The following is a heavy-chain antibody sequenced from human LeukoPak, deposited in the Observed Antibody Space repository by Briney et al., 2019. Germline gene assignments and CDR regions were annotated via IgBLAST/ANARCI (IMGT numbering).Heavy chain of an antibody. CDR2: INHSGST. D-gene: IGHD1-14*01. CDR3: ARGRNRYYYYMDV. V-gene: IGHV4-34*01. Sequence: SETLSLTCAVYGGSFSGYYWSWIRQPPGKGPEWIGEINHSGSTNYNPSLKSRVTISVDTSKNQFSLKLSSVTAADTAVYYCARGRNRYYYYMDVWGKGTTVTVSS. CDR1: GGSFSGYY. J-gene: IGHJ6*03.